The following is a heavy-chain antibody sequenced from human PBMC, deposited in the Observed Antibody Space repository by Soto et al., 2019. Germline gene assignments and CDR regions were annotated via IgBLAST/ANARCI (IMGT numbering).Heavy chain of an antibody. CDR2: ISGSVGST. Sequence: EVQLLESGGGLVQPGGSLRLSCVGSGFTFSDHGMSWVRQAPGKGLEWVSAISGSVGSTFYADSVKGRFTISRDNSKNTLYLRMNSLRDEDTAVYYCAKDRTIAARNYDEWGQGDLVTVSS. V-gene: IGHV3-23*01. CDR1: GFTFSDHG. J-gene: IGHJ4*02. CDR3: AKDRTIAARNYDE. D-gene: IGHD6-6*01.